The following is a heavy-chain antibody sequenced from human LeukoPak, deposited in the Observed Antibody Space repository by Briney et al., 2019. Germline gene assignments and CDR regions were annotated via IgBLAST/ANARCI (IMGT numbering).Heavy chain of an antibody. CDR3: ARGGVVVPAAIEHNWFDP. V-gene: IGHV4-34*01. CDR2: IAHSGST. Sequence: SETLSLTCAVYAGSFSGYYWSWISQPPGRGLEWIGEIAHSGSTKYNPSLKSRVTISVDASKNQFSLKLTSVTAADTAVYYCARGGVVVPAAIEHNWFDPWGQGTLVTVSS. D-gene: IGHD2-2*01. J-gene: IGHJ5*02. CDR1: AGSFSGYY.